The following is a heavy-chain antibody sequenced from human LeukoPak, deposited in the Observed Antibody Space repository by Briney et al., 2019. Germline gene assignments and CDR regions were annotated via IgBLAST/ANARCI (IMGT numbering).Heavy chain of an antibody. CDR2: IYYRGST. V-gene: IGHV4-59*08. CDR1: GGSISSHY. CDR3: ARQAVLRHCYGSGSRCGGNWFDP. Sequence: PSETLALTCTVSGGSISSHYWRWIRPHPREGLEWIGYIYYRGSTNHNPSLKRRATLSVDTSKTQLCLTVSYLTAATTPVHYFARQAVLRHCYGSGSRCGGNWFDPWGQGTLVTVSS. D-gene: IGHD3-10*01. J-gene: IGHJ5*02.